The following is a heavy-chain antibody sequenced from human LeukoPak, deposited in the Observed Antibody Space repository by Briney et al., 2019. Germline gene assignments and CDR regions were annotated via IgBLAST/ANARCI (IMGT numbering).Heavy chain of an antibody. CDR3: AREYYDFWSGYPMRKRFDP. J-gene: IGHJ5*02. CDR2: ISSSSSYI. CDR1: GFTFSSYS. D-gene: IGHD3-3*01. Sequence: GGSLRLSCAASGFTFSSYSMNWVRHPPGKGLEWVSSISSSSSYIYYADSVKGRFTISRDNAKNSLYLQMNSLRAEDTAVYYCAREYYDFWSGYPMRKRFDPWGQGTLVTVSS. V-gene: IGHV3-21*01.